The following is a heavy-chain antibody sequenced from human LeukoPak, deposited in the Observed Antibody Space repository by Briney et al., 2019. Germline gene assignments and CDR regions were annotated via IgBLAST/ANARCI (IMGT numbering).Heavy chain of an antibody. CDR1: TYTFTNYD. J-gene: IGHJ2*01. D-gene: IGHD6-19*01. Sequence: ASVKVSCKASTYTFTNYDIGWVRQATGQGLEWMGSINPDTGNTGYAQKFQGRLTISRDTSISTAYMELSSLRSEDTAVYYCARGGHTTGWYSPWYFDLWGRGTLVTVSS. V-gene: IGHV1-8*03. CDR3: ARGGHTTGWYSPWYFDL. CDR2: INPDTGNT.